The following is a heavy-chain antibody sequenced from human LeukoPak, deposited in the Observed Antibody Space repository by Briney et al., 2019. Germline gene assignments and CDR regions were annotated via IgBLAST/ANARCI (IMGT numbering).Heavy chain of an antibody. Sequence: GGSLRLSCAASGFTFSDFAMIWVRQPPGKGLEWVSSTFQGGGEIHYADSVRGRFTISRDNSKNTLYLQMNSLRAEDTAVYYCAKEGYDSSGYYYAYFQHWGQGTLVTVSS. CDR2: TFQGGGEI. V-gene: IGHV3-23*01. D-gene: IGHD3-22*01. CDR1: GFTFSDFA. CDR3: AKEGYDSSGYYYAYFQH. J-gene: IGHJ1*01.